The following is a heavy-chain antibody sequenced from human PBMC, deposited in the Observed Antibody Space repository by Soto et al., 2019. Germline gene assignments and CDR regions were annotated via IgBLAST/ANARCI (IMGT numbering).Heavy chain of an antibody. CDR2: ISSSGNTI. V-gene: IGHV3-48*03. D-gene: IGHD3-22*01. CDR1: GFIFSSYE. J-gene: IGHJ3*02. Sequence: PGGSLRLSCAVSGFIFSSYEMNWVRRAPGKGLQWVSYISSSGNTIYYADSVKGRFTISKDNAKNSLYLQMNSLRAEDTAVYYCARGSAYYDSSGRGAFDIWGQGTMVTVSS. CDR3: ARGSAYYDSSGRGAFDI.